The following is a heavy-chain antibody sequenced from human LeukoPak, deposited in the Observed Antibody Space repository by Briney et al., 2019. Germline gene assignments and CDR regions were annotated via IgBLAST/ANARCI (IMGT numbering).Heavy chain of an antibody. D-gene: IGHD3-9*01. CDR2: INPNSGGT. Sequence: EASVTVSCRASGYTFTGYYMHWVRQAPGQGLEWMGWINPNSGGTNYAQKFQGRVTMTRDTSISTAYMELSRLRSDDTAVYYCARDFLTGYIDYWGQGTLVTVSS. V-gene: IGHV1-2*02. CDR1: GYTFTGYY. J-gene: IGHJ4*02. CDR3: ARDFLTGYIDY.